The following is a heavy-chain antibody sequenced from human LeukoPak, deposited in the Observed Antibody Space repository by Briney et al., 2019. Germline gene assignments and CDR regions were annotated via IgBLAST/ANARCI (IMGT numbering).Heavy chain of an antibody. CDR3: ARDRRITMVRGVPGTPFDY. V-gene: IGHV3-21*01. D-gene: IGHD3-10*01. Sequence: GGSLRLSCAASGFTFSSYSMNWVRQAPGKGLEWVSSISSSSSYIYYPDSVKGRFTISRDNAKNSLYLQMNSLRAEDTAVYYCARDRRITMVRGVPGTPFDYWGQGTLVTVSS. CDR1: GFTFSSYS. CDR2: ISSSSSYI. J-gene: IGHJ4*02.